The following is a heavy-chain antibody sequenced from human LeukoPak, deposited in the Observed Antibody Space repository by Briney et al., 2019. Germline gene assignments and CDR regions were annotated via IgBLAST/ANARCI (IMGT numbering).Heavy chain of an antibody. J-gene: IGHJ4*02. Sequence: GGSLRLSCAASGFTFSSYAMSWVRQAPGKGLEWVSAISGSGGSTFYADSVKGRFTISRDNSKNTLYLQMNSLKTEDTAVYYCTTDSGIPGSYWGQGTLVTVSS. V-gene: IGHV3-23*01. CDR3: TTDSGIPGSY. CDR1: GFTFSSYA. D-gene: IGHD3-10*01. CDR2: ISGSGGST.